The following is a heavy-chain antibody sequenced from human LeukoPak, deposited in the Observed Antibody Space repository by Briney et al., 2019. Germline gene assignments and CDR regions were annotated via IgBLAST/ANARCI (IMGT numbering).Heavy chain of an antibody. CDR2: ISHDGNNR. CDR3: AKYSYSEHYYQGGWFDP. Sequence: GGSLRLSCAASGFTFSSYGMHWVRQAPGKGLEWVAVISHDGNNRDYANSVKGRFTISRDTSKNTLSLQMNSLRGDDTAIYYCAKYSYSEHYYQGGWFDPWGQGTLVTVSS. CDR1: GFTFSSYG. V-gene: IGHV3-30*18. J-gene: IGHJ5*02. D-gene: IGHD1-26*01.